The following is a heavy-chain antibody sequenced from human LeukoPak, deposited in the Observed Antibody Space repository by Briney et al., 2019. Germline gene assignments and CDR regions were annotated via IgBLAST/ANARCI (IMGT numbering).Heavy chain of an antibody. CDR2: IYTSGST. J-gene: IGHJ5*02. V-gene: IGHV4-61*02. Sequence: PSGTLSLTCTVSGGSISSGSYYWSWIRQPAGKGLEWIGRIYTSGSTNYNPSLKSRVTISVDTSKNQFSLKLSSVTAADTAVYYCARDYDWFDPWGQGTLVTVSS. D-gene: IGHD3-16*01. CDR3: ARDYDWFDP. CDR1: GGSISSGSYY.